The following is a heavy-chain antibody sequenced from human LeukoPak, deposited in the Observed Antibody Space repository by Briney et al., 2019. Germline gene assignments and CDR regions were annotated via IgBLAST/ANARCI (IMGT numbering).Heavy chain of an antibody. J-gene: IGHJ2*01. D-gene: IGHD2-15*01. CDR2: IDHSGST. CDR3: ARSPSNHYCRGGICYSHNLDN. V-gene: IGHV4-34*01. CDR1: GESFSGYY. Sequence: PSETLSLTCAVHGESFSGYYWNWIRQPPGKGLEWIGEIDHSGSTNYIASLKSRMTMSVDTSKNQFSLKLTSVTAADTAVYYCARSPSNHYCRGGICYSHNLDNGGREILVAVPS.